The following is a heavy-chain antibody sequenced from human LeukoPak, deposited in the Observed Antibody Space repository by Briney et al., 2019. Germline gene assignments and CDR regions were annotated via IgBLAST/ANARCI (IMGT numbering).Heavy chain of an antibody. CDR2: IYHSGST. CDR1: GDSISGGGYY. V-gene: IGHV4-31*03. J-gene: IGHJ6*03. CDR3: ARARTVVVTTIVNYHYYMDV. D-gene: IGHD2-21*02. Sequence: SETLSLTCTVSGDSISGGGYYWSWIRQHPGKGLEWIGFIYHSGSTYFNPSLKSRLTMSVDTSRNQFSLTLSSVTAADTAVYYCARARTVVVTTIVNYHYYMDVWGKGTTVTVSS.